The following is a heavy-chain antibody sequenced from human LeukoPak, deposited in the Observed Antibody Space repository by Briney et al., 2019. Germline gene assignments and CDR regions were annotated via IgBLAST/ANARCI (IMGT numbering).Heavy chain of an antibody. CDR1: GFTFSSYS. V-gene: IGHV3-48*04. J-gene: IGHJ4*02. D-gene: IGHD6-6*01. Sequence: GGSLRLSCAASGFTFSSYSMNWVRQAPGKGLEWVSYISSGGSTIYYADSVKGRFTISRDNAKNSLYLQMNSLRAEDTAVYYCARDFVPYYFDYWGQGTLVTVSS. CDR3: ARDFVPYYFDY. CDR2: ISSGGSTI.